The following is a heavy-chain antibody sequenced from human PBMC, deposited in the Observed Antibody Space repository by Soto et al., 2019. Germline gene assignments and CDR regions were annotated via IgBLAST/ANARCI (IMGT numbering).Heavy chain of an antibody. D-gene: IGHD6-13*01. V-gene: IGHV1-58*01. J-gene: IGHJ5*02. CDR1: GFTFTSSA. CDR2: IVVGSGNT. Sequence: SVKVSCKASGFTFTSSAVQWVRQARGQRLEWIGWIVVGSGNTNYAQKFQERVTITRDMSTSTAYMELSSLRSEDTAVYYCAADTGYSSSWSSNWFDPWGQGTLVTVSS. CDR3: AADTGYSSSWSSNWFDP.